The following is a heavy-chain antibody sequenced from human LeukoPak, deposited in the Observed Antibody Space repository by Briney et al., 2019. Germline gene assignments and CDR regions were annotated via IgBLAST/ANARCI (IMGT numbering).Heavy chain of an antibody. Sequence: GRSLRLSCAASGFTFSSYGMHWVRQAPGKGLEWVAVISYDGSNKYYADSVKGRFTISRDNSKNTLYLQMNSLRAEDTAVYYCAKARYYYGSGRSYYFDYWGQGTLVTAAS. CDR1: GFTFSSYG. V-gene: IGHV3-30*18. D-gene: IGHD3-10*01. CDR3: AKARYYYGSGRSYYFDY. CDR2: ISYDGSNK. J-gene: IGHJ4*02.